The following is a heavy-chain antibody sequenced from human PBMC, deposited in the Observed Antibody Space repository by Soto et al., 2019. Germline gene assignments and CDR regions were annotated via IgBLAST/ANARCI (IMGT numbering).Heavy chain of an antibody. J-gene: IGHJ6*02. CDR1: GGSISSDSYY. V-gene: IGHV4-39*07. Sequence: SETLSLTCTVSGGSISSDSYYWGWIRQSPEKGLEWIASISYSGSTYYNPTLKSRLTLSVDPSKNQFSLKLNSVTAADTANYYCARLFIVGAPGSYYNGLDVWGQGTTVTVSS. D-gene: IGHD1-26*01. CDR3: ARLFIVGAPGSYYNGLDV. CDR2: ISYSGST.